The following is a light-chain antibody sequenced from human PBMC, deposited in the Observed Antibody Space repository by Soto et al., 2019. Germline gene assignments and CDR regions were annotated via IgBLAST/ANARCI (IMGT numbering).Light chain of an antibody. V-gene: IGKV3-20*01. CDR1: QSVSSNY. CDR2: GVS. CDR3: QQYGSPVT. Sequence: IALPQSPGTLSLAAGERATLSCRASQSVSSNYFAWFQQRPGQAPRLLIYGVSTRATGTPDRFSASGSATDFPLTISRLAPEDFAVYYCQQYGSPVTFGQGTRLENK. J-gene: IGKJ5*01.